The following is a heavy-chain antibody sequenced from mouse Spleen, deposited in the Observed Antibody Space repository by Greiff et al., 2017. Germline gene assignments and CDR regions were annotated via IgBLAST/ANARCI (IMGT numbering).Heavy chain of an antibody. Sequence: VQLQQSGAELVKPGASVKISCKASGYAFSSYWMNWVKQRPGKGLEWIGQIYPGDGDTNYNGKFKGKATLTADKSSSTAYMQLSSLTSEDSAVYFCVPMITTGVGYAMDYWGQGTSVTVSS. CDR1: GYAFSSYW. CDR2: IYPGDGDT. J-gene: IGHJ4*01. V-gene: IGHV1-80*01. CDR3: VPMITTGVGYAMDY. D-gene: IGHD2-4*01.